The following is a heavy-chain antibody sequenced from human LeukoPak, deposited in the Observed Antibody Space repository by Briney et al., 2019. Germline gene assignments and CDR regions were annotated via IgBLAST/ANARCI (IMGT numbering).Heavy chain of an antibody. Sequence: GGSLRLSCAASGFTFSSCAMSWVRQAPGKGLEWVSTIIDSGNSLYYADSVEGRFTISRDNSKNTLYLQMNSLRAGDTAVYYCARDGGSGWYSKQIYYYGMDVWGQGTTVTVSS. CDR2: IIDSGNSL. V-gene: IGHV3-23*01. CDR1: GFTFSSCA. J-gene: IGHJ6*02. D-gene: IGHD6-19*01. CDR3: ARDGGSGWYSKQIYYYGMDV.